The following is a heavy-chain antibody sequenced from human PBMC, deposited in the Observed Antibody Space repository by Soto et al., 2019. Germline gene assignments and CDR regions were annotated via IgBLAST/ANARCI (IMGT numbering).Heavy chain of an antibody. D-gene: IGHD3-22*01. Sequence: GASVKVSCKASGYTFAGYYMHWVRQAPGQGLEWVGWMDPNSGGTSYAQNFQGRVTLTGGTSISTAYMELSRLRSDDTAVYYCAREKGGADSSGYGFDIWGQGTKVTVSS. CDR3: AREKGGADSSGYGFDI. J-gene: IGHJ3*02. V-gene: IGHV1-2*02. CDR1: GYTFAGYY. CDR2: MDPNSGGT.